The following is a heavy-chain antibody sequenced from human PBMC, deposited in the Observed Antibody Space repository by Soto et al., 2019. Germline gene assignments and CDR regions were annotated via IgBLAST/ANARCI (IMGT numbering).Heavy chain of an antibody. CDR2: IYNSGST. Sequence: TLSLTFAVSGGSISSGGYSWSWIRQPPGKGLEWIGYIYNSGSTYYNPSLKSRVTISVDRSKNQFSLKLSSVTAADTAVYYCARASGSYYYYGMDVWGQGTTVTVSS. CDR3: ARASGSYYYYGMDV. J-gene: IGHJ6*02. V-gene: IGHV4-30-2*01. CDR1: GGSISSGGYS. D-gene: IGHD5-12*01.